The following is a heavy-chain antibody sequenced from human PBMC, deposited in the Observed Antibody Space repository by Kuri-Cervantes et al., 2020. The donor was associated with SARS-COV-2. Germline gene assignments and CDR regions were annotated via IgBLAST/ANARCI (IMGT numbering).Heavy chain of an antibody. D-gene: IGHD3-22*01. CDR3: ARELGHDSTFSL. CDR2: ISYDGSNK. CDR1: GFTFSSYA. J-gene: IGHJ2*01. V-gene: IGHV3-30-3*01. Sequence: GESLKISCAASGFTFSSYAMHWVRQAPGKGLEWVAVISYDGSNKYYADSVKGRFTISRDNSKNTLYLQMNSLRAEDTAVYYCARELGHDSTFSLWGRGTLVTVSS.